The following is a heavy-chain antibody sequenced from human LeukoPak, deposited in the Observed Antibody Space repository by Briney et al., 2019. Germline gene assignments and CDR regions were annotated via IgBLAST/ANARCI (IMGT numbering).Heavy chain of an antibody. Sequence: GALVKVSCKASGYSFTSKYMHWVRQAPGQGPEWMGIINPSGGSTSYPQKFQGRFTMTRDTSTSTVYMELSSLKSEDTAVYYCAGGQLWIFDYWGQGTLVTVSS. V-gene: IGHV1-46*03. D-gene: IGHD5-18*01. J-gene: IGHJ4*02. CDR2: INPSGGST. CDR1: GYSFTSKY. CDR3: AGGQLWIFDY.